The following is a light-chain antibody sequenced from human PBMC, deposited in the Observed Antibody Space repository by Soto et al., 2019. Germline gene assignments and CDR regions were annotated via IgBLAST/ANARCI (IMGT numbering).Light chain of an antibody. CDR3: QQYGSSPVT. V-gene: IGKV3-20*01. CDR2: GAS. J-gene: IGKJ5*01. Sequence: EIVLTQSPGTLSLSPGERATLSCRASQSVSSSYLAWYQQKPDQAPRLLIYGASSRATGIPDRFSGSGSGTDFTLTISRLVPEDVGVYYWQQYGSSPVTFGQGTRLEI. CDR1: QSVSSSY.